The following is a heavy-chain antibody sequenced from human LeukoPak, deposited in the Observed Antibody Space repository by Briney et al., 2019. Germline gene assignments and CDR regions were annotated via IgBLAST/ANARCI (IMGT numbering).Heavy chain of an antibody. D-gene: IGHD3-22*01. CDR3: ARRFSDNSGYYRFDF. J-gene: IGHJ4*02. CDR2: VSDSGSGT. V-gene: IGHV3-23*01. Sequence: GGSLRLSCAASGFTFNNYAMNWVRQAPGKGLEWVSAVSDSGSGTYYADSVKGRCTISRDNSKNTLYLQVNGLRAEDTAVYYCARRFSDNSGYYRFDFWGQGTLVTVSS. CDR1: GFTFNNYA.